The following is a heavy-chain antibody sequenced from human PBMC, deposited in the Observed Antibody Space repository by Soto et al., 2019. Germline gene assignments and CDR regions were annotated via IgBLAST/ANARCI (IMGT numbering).Heavy chain of an antibody. V-gene: IGHV3-53*04. D-gene: IGHD6-19*01. CDR2: IYSGGST. CDR1: GFTVRSNY. CDR3: AREGAGTDY. Sequence: EVQLVESGGGLVQPGGSLRLSCAASGFTVRSNYMSWVRQAPGKGLEWVSVIYSGGSTYYADSVKGRFTSSRHNSKNTLYLQMNSLRAEDTAVYYCAREGAGTDYCGQGTLVTVSS. J-gene: IGHJ4*02.